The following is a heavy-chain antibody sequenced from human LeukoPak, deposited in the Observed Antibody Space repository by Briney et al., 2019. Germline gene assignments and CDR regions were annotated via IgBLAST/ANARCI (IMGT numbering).Heavy chain of an antibody. Sequence: WETLSLTCTVSGVSVTSGTFYWAWLRQPPGKGLEWITTAYYAVSTYYNPSLKSRVTISMDTSKNHFSLQLRSVVAPDTAVYYCARHSGSGSLSRPFDPWGQGTLVSGSS. CDR2: AYYAVST. D-gene: IGHD3-10*01. J-gene: IGHJ5*02. CDR3: ARHSGSGSLSRPFDP. CDR1: GVSVTSGTFY. V-gene: IGHV4-39*02.